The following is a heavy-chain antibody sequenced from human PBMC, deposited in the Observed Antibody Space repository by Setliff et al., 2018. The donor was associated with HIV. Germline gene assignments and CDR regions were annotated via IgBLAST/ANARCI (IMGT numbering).Heavy chain of an antibody. V-gene: IGHV4-4*08. J-gene: IGHJ1*01. Sequence: PSETLSLTCTVSGDSIITYYWTWIRQPPGKGLEWIGDIFTSATTNFNYNPSLKSRVTMSIDTSKNQFSLKLRSVTAADTAFYYCARARVYCPGDDCHAGNFDHWGQGTLVTVSS. CDR2: IFTSATTNF. CDR3: ARARVYCPGDDCHAGNFDH. D-gene: IGHD2-8*02. CDR1: GDSIITYY.